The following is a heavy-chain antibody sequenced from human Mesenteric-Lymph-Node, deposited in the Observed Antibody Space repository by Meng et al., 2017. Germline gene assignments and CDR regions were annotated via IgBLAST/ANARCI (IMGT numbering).Heavy chain of an antibody. D-gene: IGHD6-19*01. CDR3: GTLKYTSGFYGPAY. CDR1: GYTFTRYP. CDR2: ISTNTGNP. Sequence: QVKLWQSGSELKKPGASVKVSCKASGYTFTRYPMNWVRQAPGQGLEWMGWISTNTGNPTYAQGFTGRFVFSVDTSVSTAYLQISSLKAEDTAVYYCGTLKYTSGFYGPAYWGQGALVTVSS. J-gene: IGHJ4*02. V-gene: IGHV7-4-1*02.